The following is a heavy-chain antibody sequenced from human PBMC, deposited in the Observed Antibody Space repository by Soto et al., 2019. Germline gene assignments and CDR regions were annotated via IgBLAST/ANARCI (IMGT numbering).Heavy chain of an antibody. CDR2: INWNGGST. V-gene: IGHV3-20*01. Sequence: EVQLVESGGGVVRPGGSLRLSCAASGFTFDDYGMSWVRQAPGKGLEWVSGINWNGGSTGYADSVKGRFTISRDNAKNSLYLQRNSVRDEDTALYHCARDHHYGDPNDWFDPSCAGTPVTVSS. CDR1: GFTFDDYG. J-gene: IGHJ5*02. CDR3: ARDHHYGDPNDWFDP. D-gene: IGHD4-17*01.